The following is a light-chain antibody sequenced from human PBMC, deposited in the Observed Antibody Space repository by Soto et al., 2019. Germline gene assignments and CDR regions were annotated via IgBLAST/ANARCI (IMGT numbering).Light chain of an antibody. Sequence: EIVMTQSPATLSLSPGERAALSCRASQSVSINLAWYQQKPGQAPRLLIYSASTRATGIPARFSGSGSGTEFTLTISSLQSEDFAVYYCQQYNKWPLTFGPGTKVDI. CDR2: SAS. CDR1: QSVSIN. J-gene: IGKJ3*01. V-gene: IGKV3-15*01. CDR3: QQYNKWPLT.